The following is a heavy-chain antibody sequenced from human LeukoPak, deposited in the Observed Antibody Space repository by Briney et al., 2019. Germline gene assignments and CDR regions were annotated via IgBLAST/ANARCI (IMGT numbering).Heavy chain of an antibody. CDR1: GYTFTGSG. CDR2: ISAYNGNT. J-gene: IGHJ5*02. Sequence: ASVKVSCKASGYTFTGSGISWVRQAPGQGLEWMGWISAYNGNTNYAQKFQGRVTMTRDTSISTVYMELSRLRSDDTAVYYCARVGQWLVENDWFDPWGQGTLVTVSS. CDR3: ARVGQWLVENDWFDP. V-gene: IGHV1-18*01. D-gene: IGHD6-19*01.